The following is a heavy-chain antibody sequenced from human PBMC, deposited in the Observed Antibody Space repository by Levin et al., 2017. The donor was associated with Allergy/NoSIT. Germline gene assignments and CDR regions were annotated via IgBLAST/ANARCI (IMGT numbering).Heavy chain of an antibody. D-gene: IGHD5-12*01. CDR3: ARVYGYSGYDLGAFDI. J-gene: IGHJ3*02. CDR1: GGTFSSYA. V-gene: IGHV1-69*13. CDR2: IIPIFGTA. Sequence: SVKVSCKASGGTFSSYAISWVRQAPGQGLEWMGGIIPIFGTANYAQKFQGRVTITADQSTSTAYMELSSLRSEDTAVYYCARVYGYSGYDLGAFDIWGQGTMVTVSS.